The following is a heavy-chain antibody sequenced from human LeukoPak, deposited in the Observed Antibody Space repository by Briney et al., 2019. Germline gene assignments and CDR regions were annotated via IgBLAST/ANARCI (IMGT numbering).Heavy chain of an antibody. V-gene: IGHV3-21*01. CDR1: GFTFSSYS. J-gene: IGHJ5*02. CDR2: ISSSSSYI. CDR3: ATAGITMVRGVITRKGNWFDP. Sequence: GGSLRLSCAASGFTFSSYSMNWVRQAPGKGLKWVSSISSSSSYIYYADSVKGRFTISRDNAKNSLYLQMNSLRAEDTAVYYCATAGITMVRGVITRKGNWFDPWGQGTLVTVSS. D-gene: IGHD3-10*01.